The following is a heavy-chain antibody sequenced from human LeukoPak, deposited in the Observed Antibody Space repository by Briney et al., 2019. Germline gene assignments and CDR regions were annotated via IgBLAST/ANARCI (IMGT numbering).Heavy chain of an antibody. CDR3: AKDRETYYYDSSGLDY. J-gene: IGHJ4*02. Sequence: PGGSLRLSCAESGFTFSSYGMHWVRQAPGKGLEWVAVIWYDGSNKYYADSVKGRFTISRDNSKNTLYLQMNSLRAEDTAVYYCAKDRETYYYDSSGLDYWGQGTLVTVSS. CDR1: GFTFSSYG. V-gene: IGHV3-33*06. D-gene: IGHD3-22*01. CDR2: IWYDGSNK.